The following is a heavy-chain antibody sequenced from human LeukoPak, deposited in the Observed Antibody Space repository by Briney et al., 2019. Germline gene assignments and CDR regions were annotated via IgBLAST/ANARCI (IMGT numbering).Heavy chain of an antibody. D-gene: IGHD5-12*01. CDR1: GGSISSYY. V-gene: IGHV4-59*01. Sequence: SETLSLTCTVSGGSISSYYWSWIRQPPGKRLEWIGYIYYSGNTNYNPSLKSRVTISVDTSKNQFSLMLRSVTAADTAVYYCARDGLNYYYYMDVWGKGTTVTVSS. J-gene: IGHJ6*03. CDR3: ARDGLNYYYYMDV. CDR2: IYYSGNT.